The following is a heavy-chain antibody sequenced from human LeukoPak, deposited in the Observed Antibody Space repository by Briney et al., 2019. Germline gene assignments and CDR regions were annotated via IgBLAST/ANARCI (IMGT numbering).Heavy chain of an antibody. V-gene: IGHV4-59*08. J-gene: IGHJ2*01. Sequence: KPSETLSLTCTVSGGSISSYYWSWIRQPPGKGLEWIGYIYYSGSTNYNPSLESRVTISVDASKNQFYLRLSSVTAADTAVYYCARHIWGGVEQQVRRYFDLWGRGTLVTVSS. CDR3: ARHIWGGVEQQVRRYFDL. D-gene: IGHD6-13*01. CDR2: IYYSGST. CDR1: GGSISSYY.